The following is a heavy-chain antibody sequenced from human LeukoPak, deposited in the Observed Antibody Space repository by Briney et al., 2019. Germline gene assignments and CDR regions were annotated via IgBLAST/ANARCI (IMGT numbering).Heavy chain of an antibody. CDR2: MNPNNDDT. CDR1: GYTFTNYD. V-gene: IGHV1-8*01. D-gene: IGHD3-22*01. Sequence: ASVKVSCNASGYTFTNYDINWVRQATGQGLEWMGWMNPNNDDTGYAQKFQGRVTMTRNTSISTAYMELSSLRSEDTAVYYCARVPTDTNYYDSSGLNNFDCWGQGTLVTVSS. J-gene: IGHJ4*02. CDR3: ARVPTDTNYYDSSGLNNFDC.